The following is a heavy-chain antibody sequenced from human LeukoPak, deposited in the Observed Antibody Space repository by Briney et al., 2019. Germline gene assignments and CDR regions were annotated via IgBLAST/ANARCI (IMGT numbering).Heavy chain of an antibody. CDR1: GFRFSSYS. J-gene: IGHJ4*02. CDR2: IWYDGSNK. CDR3: ARGRGYDSGTYNYAFSDY. V-gene: IGHV3-33*08. D-gene: IGHD3-22*01. Sequence: GASLRLSCAASGFRFSSYSMNWVRQAPGKGLEWVAVIWYDGSNKYYADSVKGRFTISRDNSKNTLYLQMNSLRAEDTAVYYCARGRGYDSGTYNYAFSDYWGQGTLVTVSS.